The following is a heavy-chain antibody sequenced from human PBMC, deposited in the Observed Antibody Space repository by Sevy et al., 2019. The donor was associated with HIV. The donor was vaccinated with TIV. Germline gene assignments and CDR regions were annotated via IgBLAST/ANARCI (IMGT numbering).Heavy chain of an antibody. CDR2: IYYSGST. V-gene: IGHV4-30-4*01. CDR1: GGSISSGDHY. D-gene: IGHD4-17*01. CDR3: ARVPSMTVTTDYDYGMDV. Sequence: SETLSLTCTVSGGSISSGDHYWSWIRQPPGKGLEWIGYIYYSGSTYYNPSLKSRVTISVDTSKNQFSLKLSSVTAADTAVYYCARVPSMTVTTDYDYGMDVWGQGTTVTVSS. J-gene: IGHJ6*02.